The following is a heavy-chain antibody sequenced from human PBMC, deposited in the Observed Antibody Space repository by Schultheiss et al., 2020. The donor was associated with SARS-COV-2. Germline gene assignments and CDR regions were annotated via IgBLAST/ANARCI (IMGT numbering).Heavy chain of an antibody. CDR2: MNPNSGNT. CDR3: ARDPVPYGSGIYGMDV. Sequence: ASVKVSCKASGYTFTNYDINWVRQATGQGLEWMGWMNPNSGNTGYAQKFQGRVTMTRNTSISTAYMELSSLRSEDTAVYYCARDPVPYGSGIYGMDVWGQGTTVTVSS. J-gene: IGHJ6*02. V-gene: IGHV1-8*01. D-gene: IGHD3-10*01. CDR1: GYTFTNYD.